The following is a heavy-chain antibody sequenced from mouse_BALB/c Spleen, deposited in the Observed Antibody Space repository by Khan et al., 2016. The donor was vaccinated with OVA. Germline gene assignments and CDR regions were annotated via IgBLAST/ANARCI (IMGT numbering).Heavy chain of an antibody. CDR3: ARGTFDY. J-gene: IGHJ3*01. CDR1: GYSFTTYY. D-gene: IGHD3-3*01. V-gene: IGHV1-34*01. CDR2: IDPFNGGN. Sequence: EVQLQESGPELMKPGASVKISCKASGYSFTTYYMHWVKQSHGKSLEWIGYIDPFNGGNDYNQKFKGKATLTVEKSSSTAYMHLSSLTSEDSAVYYCARGTFDYLGQGTLVTVSA.